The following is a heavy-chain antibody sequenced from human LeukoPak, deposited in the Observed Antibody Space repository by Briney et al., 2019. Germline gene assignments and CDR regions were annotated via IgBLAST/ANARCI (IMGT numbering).Heavy chain of an antibody. Sequence: GGSLRLSCVASGLTLSSYWMNWVRQAPGKELVWVSRISSDGSITDYADSVNGRFTISRDNAKNTLHLQMDSLRAEDTAVYYCARLSCSGGGCSFEGQKNVDYWGQGTLVTVSS. J-gene: IGHJ4*02. CDR2: ISSDGSIT. D-gene: IGHD2-15*01. CDR1: GLTLSSYW. V-gene: IGHV3-74*01. CDR3: ARLSCSGGGCSFEGQKNVDY.